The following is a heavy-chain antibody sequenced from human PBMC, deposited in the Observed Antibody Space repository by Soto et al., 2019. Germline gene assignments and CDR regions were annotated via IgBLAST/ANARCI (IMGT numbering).Heavy chain of an antibody. CDR2: IYYSGST. CDR3: ARLSGSGSYYNFYYYMDV. D-gene: IGHD3-10*01. V-gene: IGHV4-39*01. CDR1: GGSISSSSYY. Sequence: QLQLQESGPGLVKPSETLSLTCTVSGGSISSSSYYWGWIRQPPGKGLEWIGSIYYSGSTYYNPSLKSRVTISVDTSKNQFSLKLSSVTAADTAVYYCARLSGSGSYYNFYYYMDVWGKGTTVTVSS. J-gene: IGHJ6*03.